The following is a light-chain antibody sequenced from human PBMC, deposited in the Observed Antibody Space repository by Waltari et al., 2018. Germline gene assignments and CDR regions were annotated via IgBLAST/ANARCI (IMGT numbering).Light chain of an antibody. CDR3: QVWDANTDPGV. J-gene: IGLJ1*01. CDR1: NIERKS. CDR2: YDS. V-gene: IGLV3-21*01. Sequence: SYVLTQPPSVAAAPGETARVTCGGNNIERKSVHWYQQKPGQAPVLVISYDSDRPSGLTERFSGSNSGDTATLTISRVEAGDEADYYCQVWDANTDPGVFGTGTEVTVL.